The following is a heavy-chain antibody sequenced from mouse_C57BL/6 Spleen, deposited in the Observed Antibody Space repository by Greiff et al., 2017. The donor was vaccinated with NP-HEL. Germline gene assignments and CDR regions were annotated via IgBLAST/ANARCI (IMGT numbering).Heavy chain of an antibody. V-gene: IGHV1-18*01. J-gene: IGHJ4*01. CDR2: INPNNGGT. Sequence: VQLQQSGPELVKPGASVKIPCKASGYTFTDYNMDWVKQSHGKSLEWIGDINPNNGGTIYNQKFKGKATLTVDKSSSTAYMELRSLTSEDTAVYYCARRGDDGYYGYAMDYWGQGTSVTVSS. D-gene: IGHD2-3*01. CDR1: GYTFTDYN. CDR3: ARRGDDGYYGYAMDY.